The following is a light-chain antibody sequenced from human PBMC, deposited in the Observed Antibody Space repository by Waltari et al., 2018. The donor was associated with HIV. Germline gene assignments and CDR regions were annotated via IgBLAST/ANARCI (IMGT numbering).Light chain of an antibody. CDR3: CSYAHNDPWV. Sequence: QSALTQPASVSGSPGQSITISCTGTRSDVGSYNLVSWYQHHPGKAPKLIIAEVSKRPSGGSNRFSGSKSGTTASLTISGLQAEDEADYHCCSYAHNDPWVFGGGTRLTVL. CDR2: EVS. CDR1: RSDVGSYNL. J-gene: IGLJ3*02. V-gene: IGLV2-23*02.